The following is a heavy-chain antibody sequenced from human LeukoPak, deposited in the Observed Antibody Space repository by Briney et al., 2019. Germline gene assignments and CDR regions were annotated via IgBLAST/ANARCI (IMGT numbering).Heavy chain of an antibody. D-gene: IGHD1-26*01. Sequence: GESLEISCKGSGYSFTNYWIGWVRQMPGKGLEWMGIIYPGDSDTRYSPSFQGQVTISADKSISTAYLQWSSLRASETVMYYCARSGSLGTFDIWGQGTLVTVSS. CDR1: GYSFTNYW. J-gene: IGHJ3*02. CDR3: ARSGSLGTFDI. V-gene: IGHV5-51*01. CDR2: IYPGDSDT.